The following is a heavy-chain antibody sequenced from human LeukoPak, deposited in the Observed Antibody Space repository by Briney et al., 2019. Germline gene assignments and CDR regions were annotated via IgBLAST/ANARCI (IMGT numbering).Heavy chain of an antibody. V-gene: IGHV4-34*01. Sequence: SETLSLTCAVYGGSFSGYYWSWIRQPPGKGLEWIGEINHSGSTNYNPSLKSRVTISVDTSKNQFSLKLSSVTAADTAVYYCARRHSGSYEFDYWAREPWSPSPQ. J-gene: IGHJ4*02. CDR2: INHSGST. D-gene: IGHD1-26*01. CDR1: GGSFSGYY. CDR3: ARRHSGSYEFDY.